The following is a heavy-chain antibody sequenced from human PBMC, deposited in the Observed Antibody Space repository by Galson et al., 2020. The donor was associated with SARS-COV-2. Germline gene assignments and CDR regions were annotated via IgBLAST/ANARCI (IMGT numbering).Heavy chain of an antibody. D-gene: IGHD3-22*01. CDR1: GGSISSGDYY. J-gene: IGHJ2*01. CDR3: ARDGRRNYDSSGYYYFNWYFDL. CDR2: IYYSGSI. Sequence: ETSETLSLTCTVSGGSISSGDYYWSWIRQPPGKGLEWIGYIYYSGSIYYNPSLKSRVTISVDTSKNQFSLKLSSVTAADTAVYYCARDGRRNYDSSGYYYFNWYFDLWGRGTLVTVSS. V-gene: IGHV4-30-4*01.